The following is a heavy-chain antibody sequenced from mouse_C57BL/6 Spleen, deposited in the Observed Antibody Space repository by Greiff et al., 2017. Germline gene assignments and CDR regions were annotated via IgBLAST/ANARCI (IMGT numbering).Heavy chain of an antibody. D-gene: IGHD2-4*01. V-gene: IGHV1-4*01. CDR2: INPSSGYT. CDR1: GYTFTSYT. CDR3: ARVEYDVGMDY. J-gene: IGHJ4*01. Sequence: VQLVESGAELARPGASVKMSCKASGYTFTSYTMHWVKQRPGQGLEWIGYINPSSGYTKYNQKFKDKATLTADKSSSTAYMQLSSLTSEDAAVYYCARVEYDVGMDYWGQGTSVTVSS.